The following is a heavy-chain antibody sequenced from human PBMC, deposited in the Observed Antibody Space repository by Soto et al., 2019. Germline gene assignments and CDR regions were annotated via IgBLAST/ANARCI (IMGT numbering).Heavy chain of an antibody. D-gene: IGHD4-17*01. J-gene: IGHJ5*02. Sequence: QVQLVESGGGVVQPGRSLRLSCAASGFTFSSYGMHWVRQAPGKGLEWVAVIWYDGSNKYYADSVKGRFTISRDNSKNTLYLQMNSLRAEDTAVYYCARETTRHNWFDPWGQGTLVTVSS. CDR2: IWYDGSNK. V-gene: IGHV3-33*01. CDR3: ARETTRHNWFDP. CDR1: GFTFSSYG.